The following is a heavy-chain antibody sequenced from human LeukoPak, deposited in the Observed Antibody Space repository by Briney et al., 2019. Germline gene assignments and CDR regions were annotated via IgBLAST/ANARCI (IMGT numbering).Heavy chain of an antibody. D-gene: IGHD1-26*01. CDR2: ISGSGGST. CDR1: GFTFSSYV. V-gene: IGHV3-23*01. CDR3: ANRPLSGSHYFDY. Sequence: GESLRLSCAASGFTFSSYVMSWVRQAPGKGLEWVSTISGSGGSTYYADSVKGRFTISRDNSKNTLYLLMNSLRAEDTAVYYCANRPLSGSHYFDYWGQGTLVTVSS. J-gene: IGHJ4*02.